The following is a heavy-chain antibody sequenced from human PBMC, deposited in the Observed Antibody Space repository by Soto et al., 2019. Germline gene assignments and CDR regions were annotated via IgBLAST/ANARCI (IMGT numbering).Heavy chain of an antibody. CDR2: ISAHNGNT. CDR3: ARGRYGDY. D-gene: IGHD1-1*01. Sequence: QVHLVQSGAEVKNPGASVKVSCKGSGYDFTTYGITWVRQAPGQGLEWMAWISAHNGNTNYAPNLQGXXXXXXXXXXXXXXXELXXXRSDDTAVYYCARGRYGDYWGQGALVTVSS. V-gene: IGHV1-18*01. J-gene: IGHJ4*02. CDR1: GYDFTTYG.